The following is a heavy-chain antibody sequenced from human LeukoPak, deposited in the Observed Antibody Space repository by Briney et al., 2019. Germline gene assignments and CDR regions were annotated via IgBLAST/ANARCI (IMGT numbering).Heavy chain of an antibody. J-gene: IGHJ4*02. CDR3: AKVRPAYDFWSGYYGH. V-gene: IGHV3-23*01. CDR1: GFTFSSYA. D-gene: IGHD3-3*01. Sequence: PGGSLRLSCAASGFTFSSYAMSWVRQAPGKGLEWVSAISGSGGSTYYADSVKGRFTISRDNSKNTLYLQMNSLRAEDTAVYYCAKVRPAYDFWSGYYGHWGQGTLVTVSS. CDR2: ISGSGGST.